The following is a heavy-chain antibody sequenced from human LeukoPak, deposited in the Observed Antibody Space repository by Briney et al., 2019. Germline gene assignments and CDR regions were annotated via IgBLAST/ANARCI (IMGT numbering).Heavy chain of an antibody. V-gene: IGHV4-59*01. CDR1: GGSISSYY. Sequence: SETLSLTCTVSGGSISSYYWSWIRQPPGKGLEWIGYIYYSGSTNYNPSLKGRVTISVDTSKNQFSLKLSSVTAADTAVYYCARRWGYCSGGSCRPFDYWGQGTLVTVSS. CDR2: IYYSGST. CDR3: ARRWGYCSGGSCRPFDY. J-gene: IGHJ4*02. D-gene: IGHD2-15*01.